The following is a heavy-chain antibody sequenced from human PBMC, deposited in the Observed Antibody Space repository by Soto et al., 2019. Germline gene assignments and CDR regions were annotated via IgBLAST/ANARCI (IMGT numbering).Heavy chain of an antibody. J-gene: IGHJ4*02. CDR3: ARYNSYAIDY. D-gene: IGHD2-8*01. Sequence: SETLALTCTVSGTSISSYYWSWIRQPPGKGLEWIANIHYSGTTNYNPSLASRVTLSVDTSKNQFSLKMTSVTAADRAMYFCARYNSYAIDYWGRGTLVTVSS. V-gene: IGHV4-59*01. CDR2: IHYSGTT. CDR1: GTSISSYY.